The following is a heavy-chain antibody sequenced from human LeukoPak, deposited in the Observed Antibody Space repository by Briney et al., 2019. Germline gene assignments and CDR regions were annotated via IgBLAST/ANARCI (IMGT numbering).Heavy chain of an antibody. CDR3: ARVGGVGRANSFWSGYYTDYFDY. Sequence: GASVKVSCKASGYTFTSYGISWVRQAPGQGLEWLGWISAYNGNKNYAQKLQGRVTMTTDTSTSTAYMELRSLRSDDTAVYYCARVGGVGRANSFWSGYYTDYFDYWGQGTLVTVSS. CDR1: GYTFTSYG. V-gene: IGHV1-18*01. CDR2: ISAYNGNK. D-gene: IGHD3-3*01. J-gene: IGHJ4*02.